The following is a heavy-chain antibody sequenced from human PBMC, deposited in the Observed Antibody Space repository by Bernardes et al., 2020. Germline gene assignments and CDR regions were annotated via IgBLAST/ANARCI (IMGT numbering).Heavy chain of an antibody. CDR1: GFTFSSYD. Sequence: GGSLRLSCAASGFTFSSYDMHWVRQATGKGLEWVSAIGTAGDTYYPGSVKGRFTISRENAKNSLYLQMNSLRAGDTAVYYCARSGWRGITMVRGGMDVWGQGTTVTVSS. CDR3: ARSGWRGITMVRGGMDV. CDR2: IGTAGDT. D-gene: IGHD3-10*01. J-gene: IGHJ6*02. V-gene: IGHV3-13*01.